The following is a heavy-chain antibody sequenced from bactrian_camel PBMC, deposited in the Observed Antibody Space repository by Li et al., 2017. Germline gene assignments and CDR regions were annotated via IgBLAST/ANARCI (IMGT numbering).Heavy chain of an antibody. J-gene: IGHJ6*01. CDR3: VTRVDVGFGI. D-gene: IGHD1*01. V-gene: IGHV3S1*01. CDR2: VYTGGSST. CDR1: GYTDNVYC. Sequence: HVQLVESGGGSVQAEGSLRLSCANAGYTDNVYCMGWFRQVPGKEREGVVAVYTGGSSTYIADSVKGRFTISQDNAQNTLYLQMNSLKSDDTALYYCVTRVDVGFGIWGHGTQVTVS.